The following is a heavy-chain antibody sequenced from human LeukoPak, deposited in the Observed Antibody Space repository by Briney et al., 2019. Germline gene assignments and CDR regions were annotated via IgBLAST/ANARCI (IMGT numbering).Heavy chain of an antibody. CDR2: ISSSGSTI. Sequence: GGSLRLSCAASGFTFRSYSMNWVRQAPGKGLEWVSYISSSGSTIYYADSVKGRFTISRDNAKNSLYLQMNSLRAEDTAVYYCAELGVTMIGGVWGKGTTVTISS. D-gene: IGHD3-10*02. J-gene: IGHJ6*04. V-gene: IGHV3-48*04. CDR3: AELGVTMIGGV. CDR1: GFTFRSYS.